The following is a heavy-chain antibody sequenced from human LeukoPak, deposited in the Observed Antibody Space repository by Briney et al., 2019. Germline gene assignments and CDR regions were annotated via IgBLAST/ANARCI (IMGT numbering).Heavy chain of an antibody. D-gene: IGHD3-22*01. J-gene: IGHJ5*02. CDR3: AREEDYYDSSGYNWFDP. CDR2: IKQDGSEK. CDR1: GFTFSSYW. Sequence: GGSLRLSCAASGFTFSSYWMSWVRQAPGKGLEWVANIKQDGSEKYYVDSVKGRFTISRDNAKNSLYLQMNSLRAEDTAVYYCAREEDYYDSSGYNWFDPWGQGTLVTVSS. V-gene: IGHV3-7*01.